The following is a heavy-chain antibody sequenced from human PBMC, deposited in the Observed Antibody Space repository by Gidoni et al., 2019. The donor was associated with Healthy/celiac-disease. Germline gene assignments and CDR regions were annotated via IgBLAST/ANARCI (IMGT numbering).Heavy chain of an antibody. J-gene: IGHJ4*02. CDR2: IWYDGMNK. V-gene: IGHV3-33*01. CDR1: GFTLRSCG. Sequence: QVQLVESGGGVVQPGRSRTLSCAASGFTLRSCGMHWVRQAPGKGLEWVAVIWYDGMNKYYADSVKGRFTISRDNSKNTLYLQMNSLRAEDTAVYYCARLSRIWAYDSSGYYFDYWGQGTLVTVSS. CDR3: ARLSRIWAYDSSGYYFDY. D-gene: IGHD3-22*01.